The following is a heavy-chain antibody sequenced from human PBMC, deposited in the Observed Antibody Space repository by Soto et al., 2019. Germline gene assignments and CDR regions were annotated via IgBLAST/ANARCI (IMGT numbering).Heavy chain of an antibody. Sequence: GGSLRHSCASSGFTFSSYAMSLVRQAPGKGLEWVSTISGTGGSTYYPDSVKGRFTISRDNSKNTVYLQMNSLRAEDAAVYYCAKEMTSGYYLFDYWGQGALVTVSS. CDR2: ISGTGGST. V-gene: IGHV3-23*01. CDR3: AKEMTSGYYLFDY. CDR1: GFTFSSYA. D-gene: IGHD3-22*01. J-gene: IGHJ4*02.